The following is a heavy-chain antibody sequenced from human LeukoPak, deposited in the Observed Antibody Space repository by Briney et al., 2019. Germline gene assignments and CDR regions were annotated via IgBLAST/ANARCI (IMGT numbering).Heavy chain of an antibody. J-gene: IGHJ4*01. V-gene: IGHV3-74*01. CDR3: IREVQVRASASLGL. Sequence: GGSLRFSCAASGFTISGFWMHWVRQVPGEGLVWVARMNSAGTTINYADSVKGRFTISRDNVRNTLHLQMNNLSLEDTAVYFCIREVQVRASASLGLWGRGTLVTVS. CDR1: GFTISGFW. CDR2: MNSAGTTI. D-gene: IGHD1-1*01.